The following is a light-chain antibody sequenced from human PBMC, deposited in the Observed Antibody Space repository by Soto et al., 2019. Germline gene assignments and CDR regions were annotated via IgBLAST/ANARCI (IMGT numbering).Light chain of an antibody. CDR3: QQSYSTTWT. V-gene: IGKV1-39*01. CDR2: AAS. J-gene: IGKJ1*01. CDR1: QSISSY. Sequence: DVPMTQFPSSLSASVVDRVTITCPASQSISSYLHWYQKKPGKDPKLLIYAASSLQSGVPSRFSGSGSGTDFNLTISSLQTEELATYECQQSYSTTWTGGQGTKVEVK.